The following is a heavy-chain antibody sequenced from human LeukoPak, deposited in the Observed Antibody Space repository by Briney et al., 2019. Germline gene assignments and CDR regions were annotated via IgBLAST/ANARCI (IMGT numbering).Heavy chain of an antibody. CDR2: MNPNSGNT. Sequence: ASVKVSCKASGYTFTSYDINWVRQATGHGLEWMGWMNPNSGNTGYAQKFQGRVTITRNTSISTAYMELSSLRSEDTAVYYCATSTMPCSSTSCYYPRASVYYYYMDVWGKGTTVTVSS. CDR1: GYTFTSYD. J-gene: IGHJ6*03. V-gene: IGHV1-8*03. D-gene: IGHD2-2*01. CDR3: ATSTMPCSSTSCYYPRASVYYYYMDV.